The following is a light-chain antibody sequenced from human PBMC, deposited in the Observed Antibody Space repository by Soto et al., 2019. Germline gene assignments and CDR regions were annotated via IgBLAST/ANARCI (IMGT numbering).Light chain of an antibody. CDR1: SSDVGGYNY. CDR2: DVK. Sequence: QSALSQPRSVSGSPGQSVTLSCTGTSSDVGGYNYVTWYQQYPDKAPKVMIYDVKTRPSGVPDRFSGSKSGNTASLTISGLQAEDEADYYCCSYAGDYTFVFGTGTKVTVL. J-gene: IGLJ1*01. CDR3: CSYAGDYTFV. V-gene: IGLV2-11*01.